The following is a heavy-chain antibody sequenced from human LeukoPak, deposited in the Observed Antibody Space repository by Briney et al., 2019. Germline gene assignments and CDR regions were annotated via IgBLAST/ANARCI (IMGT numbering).Heavy chain of an antibody. V-gene: IGHV3-30*02. CDR1: GFTFSSYG. CDR3: AKDGWFGELSQLDY. D-gene: IGHD3-10*01. CDR2: IRYDGSNK. J-gene: IGHJ4*02. Sequence: GSLRLSCAASGFTFSSYGMHWVRQAPGKGLEWVAFIRYDGSNKYYADSVKGRFTISRDNSKNTLYLQMNSLRAEDTAVYYCAKDGWFGELSQLDYWGQGTLVTVSS.